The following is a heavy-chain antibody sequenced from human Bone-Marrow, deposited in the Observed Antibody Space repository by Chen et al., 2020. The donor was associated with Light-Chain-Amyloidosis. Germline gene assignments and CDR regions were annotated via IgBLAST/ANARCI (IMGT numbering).Heavy chain of an antibody. CDR1: GYTFTSYA. Sequence: QVQPFPAGAWVEKPWAPGEGSLKASGYTFTSYAMHWVRQAPGQRLEWMGWINAGNGNTKYSQKFQGRVTITRDTSASTAYMELSSLRSEDTAVYYCARSEDIATNFDYWGQGTLVTVSS. CDR3: ARSEDIATNFDY. D-gene: IGHD5-12*01. V-gene: IGHV1-3*01. J-gene: IGHJ4*02. CDR2: INAGNGNT.